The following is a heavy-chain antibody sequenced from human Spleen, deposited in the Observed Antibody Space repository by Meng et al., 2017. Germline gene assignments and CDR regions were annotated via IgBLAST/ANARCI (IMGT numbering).Heavy chain of an antibody. J-gene: IGHJ4*02. CDR1: GYTFPDYW. Sequence: VQLWRLGAEVKKPGASVNVSCKASGYTFPDYWLHWVRRAPGQGLEWMGRINPKSGDTHYAQRFQGRVTMTGDTSISTAYMELSGLRSDDTAMYYCARDEDISAAGKLFGDYWGQGTLVTVSS. D-gene: IGHD6-13*01. CDR2: INPKSGDT. V-gene: IGHV1-2*06. CDR3: ARDEDISAAGKLFGDY.